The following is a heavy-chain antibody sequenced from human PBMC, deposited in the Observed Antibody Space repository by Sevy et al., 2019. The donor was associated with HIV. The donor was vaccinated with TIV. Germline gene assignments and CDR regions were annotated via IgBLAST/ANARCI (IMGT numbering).Heavy chain of an antibody. D-gene: IGHD3-3*01. CDR1: GGSISNADYY. Sequence: SETLSLTCSVSGGSISNADYYWSWIRQPPGKGLEWIGYIYYSGRTYYNPSLKSRISISVDTSRYQFSLILDSVTAAETAVYYCARMKFSNGYFDYWGQGTLVTVSS. V-gene: IGHV4-30-4*01. CDR3: ARMKFSNGYFDY. J-gene: IGHJ4*02. CDR2: IYYSGRT.